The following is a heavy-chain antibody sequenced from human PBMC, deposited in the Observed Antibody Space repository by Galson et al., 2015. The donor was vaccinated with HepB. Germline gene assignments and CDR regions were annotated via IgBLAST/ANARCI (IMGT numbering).Heavy chain of an antibody. Sequence: SLRLSCAASGFTFSTSHMHWVRQAPGKGLEWVAVMFYDGSNQYYADSVKGRFTISRDNSRHTLYLQMNSLTPGDTAVYYCARGSVRTVSGYWGQGTLVTVSS. D-gene: IGHD3-10*01. V-gene: IGHV3-30*04. J-gene: IGHJ4*02. CDR2: MFYDGSNQ. CDR3: ARGSVRTVSGY. CDR1: GFTFSTSH.